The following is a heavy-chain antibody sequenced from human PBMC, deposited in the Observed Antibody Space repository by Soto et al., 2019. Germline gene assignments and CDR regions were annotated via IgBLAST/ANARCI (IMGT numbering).Heavy chain of an antibody. V-gene: IGHV4-34*01. Sequence: PSETLSLTCAVYGGSFSGYYWSWIRQPPGKGLEWIGEINHSGSTNYNPSLKSRVTISVDTSKNQFSLKLSSVTAADTAVYYCAREGFIGATTVDWFDPWGQGTLVTVSS. CDR1: GGSFSGYY. CDR2: INHSGST. J-gene: IGHJ5*02. CDR3: AREGFIGATTVDWFDP. D-gene: IGHD5-12*01.